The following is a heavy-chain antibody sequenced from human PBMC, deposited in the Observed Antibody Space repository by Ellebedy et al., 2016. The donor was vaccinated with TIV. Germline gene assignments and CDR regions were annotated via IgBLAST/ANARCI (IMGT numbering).Heavy chain of an antibody. D-gene: IGHD4-17*01. CDR1: GFTFSTYG. J-gene: IGHJ4*02. V-gene: IGHV3-33*01. Sequence: GGSLRLSCAASGFTFSTYGIHWVRQAPGKGLEWVAVIWSDGSHQYYADSVKGRFTISRDNFKNTLFLQMNSLRAEDTAIYYCVRPQIYGAHDVDYFDYWGQGTLVTVSS. CDR3: VRPQIYGAHDVDYFDY. CDR2: IWSDGSHQ.